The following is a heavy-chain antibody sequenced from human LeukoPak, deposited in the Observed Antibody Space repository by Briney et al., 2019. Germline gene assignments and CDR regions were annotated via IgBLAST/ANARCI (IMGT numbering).Heavy chain of an antibody. J-gene: IGHJ5*02. D-gene: IGHD3-10*01. CDR1: GFTFSHYW. CDR3: FGSGSPFDP. CDR2: INQDGSEK. Sequence: GGSLRLSCAASGFTFSHYWMTWVRQAPGKGLEWVANINQDGSEKYYVDSVKGRFPISRDNAKNSLYLQMNSLRVEDTAVYYCFGSGSPFDPWGQGTLVTVSS. V-gene: IGHV3-7*01.